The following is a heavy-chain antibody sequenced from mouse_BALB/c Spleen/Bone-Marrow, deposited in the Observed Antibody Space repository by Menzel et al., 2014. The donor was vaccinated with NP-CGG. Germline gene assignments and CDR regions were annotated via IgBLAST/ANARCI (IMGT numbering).Heavy chain of an antibody. CDR3: ARLHYYGYGAY. Sequence: EVKLVESGGGLVQPGGSLKLSCAASGFDFSTFCMSWVRRAPGKGLEWIGEINPDRSTINYRPSLKDKFIISRDNAKNTLYLLMSKVRSEDTALYYCARLHYYGYGAYWGQGTLVTVSA. J-gene: IGHJ3*01. D-gene: IGHD1-2*01. CDR2: INPDRSTI. CDR1: GFDFSTFC. V-gene: IGHV4-1*02.